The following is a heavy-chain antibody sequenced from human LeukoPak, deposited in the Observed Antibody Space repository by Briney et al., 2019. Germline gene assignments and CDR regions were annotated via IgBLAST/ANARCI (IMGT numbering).Heavy chain of an antibody. CDR1: GGSISSGTYY. CDR2: IYYSGST. D-gene: IGHD1-26*01. Sequence: PSETLSLTCTVSGGSISSGTYYWSWIRQPPGKGLEWIGSIYYSGSTYYNPSLKSRVTKSVDTSKNQFSLKLSSVTAADTAVYYCARDRGSDFDYWGQGTLVTVSS. CDR3: ARDRGSDFDY. J-gene: IGHJ4*02. V-gene: IGHV4-39*07.